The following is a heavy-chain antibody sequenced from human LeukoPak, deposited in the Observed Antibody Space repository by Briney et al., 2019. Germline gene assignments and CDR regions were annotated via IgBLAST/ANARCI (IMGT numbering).Heavy chain of an antibody. CDR2: ISGTDST. CDR3: AKGGGYEAQYYYYYLDV. Sequence: GGSLRLSCAASGFTFRSHAMSWVRQAPGKGLEWVSGISGTDSTYYADSVKGRFTISRDNSKNTLYLQMKSLRAEDTAVYYCAKGGGYEAQYYYYYLDVWGKGTTVTISS. J-gene: IGHJ6*03. D-gene: IGHD5-12*01. V-gene: IGHV3-23*01. CDR1: GFTFRSHA.